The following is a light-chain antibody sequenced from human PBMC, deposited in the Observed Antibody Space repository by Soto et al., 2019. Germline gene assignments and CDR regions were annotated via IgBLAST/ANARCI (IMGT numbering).Light chain of an antibody. Sequence: QSVLTQPPSTSGTHGQRVAIYCSGSSSNIGKNYVYWYQQLPGTAPKLLIYKNNQRPSGVPDRFSGSKSGTSASLVISGLRSEDEADYYCAAWDDSLRGVFGGGTKLTVL. CDR3: AAWDDSLRGV. CDR2: KNN. CDR1: SSNIGKNY. V-gene: IGLV1-47*01. J-gene: IGLJ2*01.